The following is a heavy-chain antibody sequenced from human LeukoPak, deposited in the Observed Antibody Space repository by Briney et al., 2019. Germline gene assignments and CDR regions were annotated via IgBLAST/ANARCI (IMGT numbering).Heavy chain of an antibody. Sequence: TGRPLRLSCAASGFTFSSYGVHWVRQAPSKGLEWVAVISYDGNNKYYAASVKGRFTISRDKSKNTLYLQMNSLRAEDRAVYYCASSDEDLDFDYWGQGTLVTVSS. J-gene: IGHJ4*02. V-gene: IGHV3-30*03. CDR2: ISYDGNNK. D-gene: IGHD5-24*01. CDR1: GFTFSSYG. CDR3: ASSDEDLDFDY.